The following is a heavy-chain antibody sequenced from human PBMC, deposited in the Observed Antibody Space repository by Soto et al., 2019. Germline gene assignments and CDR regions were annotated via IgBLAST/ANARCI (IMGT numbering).Heavy chain of an antibody. Sequence: EVQLVESGGGLVQPGGSLRLSCAASGFTFSSYWMHWVRQAPGKGLVWVSSISTEASSTSYADPVKGRFTISRDNAKNTLYLQMNRVRAENTAVYYCARMPNKSPQNWGQGTLVIVSP. CDR3: ARMPNKSPQN. CDR1: GFTFSSYW. J-gene: IGHJ1*01. D-gene: IGHD2-2*01. CDR2: ISTEASST. V-gene: IGHV3-74*01.